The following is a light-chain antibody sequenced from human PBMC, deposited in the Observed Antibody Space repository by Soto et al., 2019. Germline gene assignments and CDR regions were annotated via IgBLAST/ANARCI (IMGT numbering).Light chain of an antibody. Sequence: DIVMTQSPDSLAVSLGERATINCKSSQSVLYSSNNKNYFAWYQQKPGQPPKLLIYWAATRESGVPDRFSGSGSGTDFTLTISGLQAADVAVYYCQQYYSPPLTFGQGTKGAI. CDR3: QQYYSPPLT. V-gene: IGKV4-1*01. J-gene: IGKJ1*01. CDR1: QSVLYSSNNKNY. CDR2: WAA.